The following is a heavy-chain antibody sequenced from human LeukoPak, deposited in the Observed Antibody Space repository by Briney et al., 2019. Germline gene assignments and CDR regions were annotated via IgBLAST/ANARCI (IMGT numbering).Heavy chain of an antibody. D-gene: IGHD3-22*01. CDR1: GYTFTSYY. J-gene: IGHJ4*02. Sequence: ASVKVSCKASGYTFTSYYVHWVRQAPGQGLEWMGIINPSGGSTSYAQKFQGRVTMTRDTSTSTVYMELSSLRSEDTAVYYCARVYYYDSSGYRGHYYFDYWGQGTLVTVSS. CDR2: INPSGGST. CDR3: ARVYYYDSSGYRGHYYFDY. V-gene: IGHV1-46*01.